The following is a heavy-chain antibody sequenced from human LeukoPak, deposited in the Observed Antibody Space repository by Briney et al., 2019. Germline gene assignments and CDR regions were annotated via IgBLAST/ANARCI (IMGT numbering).Heavy chain of an antibody. Sequence: SVKVSCKASGGTFSSYAISWVRQAPGQGLEWMGGIIPIFGTANYAQKFQGRVTITADESTSTAYMELSSLRSEVTAVYYCARGGGTTTADFDYWGQGTLVTVSS. CDR3: ARGGGTTTADFDY. CDR1: GGTFSSYA. D-gene: IGHD1-14*01. V-gene: IGHV1-69*13. J-gene: IGHJ4*02. CDR2: IIPIFGTA.